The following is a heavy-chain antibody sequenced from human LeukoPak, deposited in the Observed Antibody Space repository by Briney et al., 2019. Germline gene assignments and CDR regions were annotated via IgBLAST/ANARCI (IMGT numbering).Heavy chain of an antibody. Sequence: GGSLRLSCATSGFTFVDYGLSWVRRAPGKGLEWLCAINYNGAITDYADSVKGRFTVSRDNAKNSLYLRMDSLRAEDTALYYCARDRLGPSFSVSHFDLWGQGTLVTVSS. CDR3: ARDRLGPSFSVSHFDL. J-gene: IGHJ4*02. CDR2: INYNGAIT. CDR1: GFTFVDYG. D-gene: IGHD3-3*02. V-gene: IGHV3-20*04.